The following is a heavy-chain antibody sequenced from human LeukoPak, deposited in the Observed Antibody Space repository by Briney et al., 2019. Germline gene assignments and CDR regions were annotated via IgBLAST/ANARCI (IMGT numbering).Heavy chain of an antibody. CDR3: ARDLGGSGWYYYYYMDV. CDR2: IYTSGST. J-gene: IGHJ6*03. CDR1: GGSISNKY. Sequence: SETLSLTCTVSGGSISNKYWSWIRQPPGKGLEWIGRIYTSGSTSYNPSLKSRVTMSVDTSKNQFSLKLSSVTAADTAVYYCARDLGGSGWYYYYYMDVWGKGTTVTISS. V-gene: IGHV4-4*07. D-gene: IGHD6-19*01.